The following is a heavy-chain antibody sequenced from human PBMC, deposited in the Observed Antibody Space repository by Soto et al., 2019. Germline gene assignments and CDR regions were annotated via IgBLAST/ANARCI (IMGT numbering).Heavy chain of an antibody. J-gene: IGHJ6*02. Sequence: GESLKISCKGSGYSFTSYWISWVRQMPGKGLEWMGRIDPSDSYTNYSPSFQGHVTISADKSISTAYLQWSSLKASDTAMYYCARQGGDSSASHYYYYFYGMDVWGQVTTVTVSS. CDR2: IDPSDSYT. V-gene: IGHV5-10-1*01. D-gene: IGHD6-6*01. CDR1: GYSFTSYW. CDR3: ARQGGDSSASHYYYYFYGMDV.